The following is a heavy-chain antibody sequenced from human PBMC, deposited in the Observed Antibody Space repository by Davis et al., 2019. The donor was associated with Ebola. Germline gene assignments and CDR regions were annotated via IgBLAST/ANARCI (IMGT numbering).Heavy chain of an antibody. CDR3: ARLLWVFGGSYGMDV. J-gene: IGHJ6*02. V-gene: IGHV4-34*01. Sequence: PSETLSLTCAVYGGSFSGYYWSWIRQPPGKGLEWIGEINHSGSTNYNPSLKSRVTISVDTSKNQFSLKLSSVTAADTAVYYCARLLWVFGGSYGMDVWGQGTTVTVSS. D-gene: IGHD3-16*01. CDR2: INHSGST. CDR1: GGSFSGYY.